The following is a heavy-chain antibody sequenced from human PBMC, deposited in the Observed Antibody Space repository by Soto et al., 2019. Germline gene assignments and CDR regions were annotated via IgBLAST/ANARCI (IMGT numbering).Heavy chain of an antibody. V-gene: IGHV1-46*01. CDR1: GYTFTSYY. Sequence: ASVKVSCKASGYTFTSYYMHWVRQAPGQGLEWMGIINPSGGSTSYAQKFQGRVTMTRDTSTSTVYMELSSLRSEDTAVYYCARGYSRSASYYYGMDVWGQGTTVTVSS. CDR2: INPSGGST. CDR3: ARGYSRSASYYYGMDV. D-gene: IGHD6-6*01. J-gene: IGHJ6*02.